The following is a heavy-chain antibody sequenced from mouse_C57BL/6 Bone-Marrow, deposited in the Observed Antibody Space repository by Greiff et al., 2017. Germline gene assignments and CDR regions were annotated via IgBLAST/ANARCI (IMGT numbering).Heavy chain of an antibody. CDR2: INSDGGST. J-gene: IGHJ1*03. V-gene: IGHV5-2*01. D-gene: IGHD4-1*01. CDR3: ARQTGTGDWYFDV. CDR1: EYEFPSHD. Sequence: DVMLVESGGGLVQPGESLKLSCESNEYEFPSHDMSWVRKTPEKRLELVAAINSDGGSTYYPDTMERRFIISRDNTKKTRYLQMSSLRSEDTALYYCARQTGTGDWYFDVWGTGTTVTVSS.